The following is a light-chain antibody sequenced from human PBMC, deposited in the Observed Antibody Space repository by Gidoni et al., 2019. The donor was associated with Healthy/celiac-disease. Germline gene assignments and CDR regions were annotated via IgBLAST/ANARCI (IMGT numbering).Light chain of an antibody. V-gene: IGKV1-9*01. CDR3: QQLNSYLSIT. Sequence: EIQLTKSPSFLSASVGDRVTITCRASQGISSYLAWYQQKPGKAPKLLIYAASTLQSGVPSRFSGSGSGTEFTLTISSLQPEDFTTYYCQQLNSYLSITFGQGTRLEIK. CDR2: AAS. CDR1: QGISSY. J-gene: IGKJ5*01.